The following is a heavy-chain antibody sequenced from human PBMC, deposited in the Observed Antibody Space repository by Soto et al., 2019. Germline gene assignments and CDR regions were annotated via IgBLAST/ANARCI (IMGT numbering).Heavy chain of an antibody. D-gene: IGHD2-15*01. CDR1: GYTFTSYG. CDR2: ISAYNGNT. J-gene: IGHJ4*02. CDR3: ARGRTPDIVVVVAATDRYYFDY. Sequence: GASVKVSCKASGYTFTSYGISWVRQAPGQGLEWMGWISAYNGNTNYAQKLQGRVTMTTDTSTSTAYMELRSLRSDDTAVYYCARGRTPDIVVVVAATDRYYFDYWGQGTLVTVS. V-gene: IGHV1-18*01.